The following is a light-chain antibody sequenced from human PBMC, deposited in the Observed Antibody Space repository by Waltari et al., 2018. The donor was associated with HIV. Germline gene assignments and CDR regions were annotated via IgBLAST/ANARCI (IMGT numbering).Light chain of an antibody. V-gene: IGLV3-1*01. CDR1: KLAEQF. Sequence: ELTQPPSVSVPSGQPPSISCSGEKLAEQFPCWYQKKPGQPPILPVYQGSRRPSGIPERFSASRSANTATLTIRGAQALDEAEYFCQAWDASHAVFGGGTTLTVL. CDR3: QAWDASHAV. CDR2: QGS. J-gene: IGLJ2*01.